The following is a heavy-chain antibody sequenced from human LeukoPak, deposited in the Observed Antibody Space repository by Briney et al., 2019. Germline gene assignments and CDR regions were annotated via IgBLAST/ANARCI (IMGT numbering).Heavy chain of an antibody. CDR2: IYYSGST. CDR3: ARDQCSGGSCYPGWFDP. D-gene: IGHD2-15*01. J-gene: IGHJ5*02. V-gene: IGHV4-59*01. Sequence: SETLSLTCTVSGGSISSYYWSWIRQPPGKGLEWIGYIYYSGSTNYNPSLKSRVTISVDTSKNQFSLKLSSVTAADTAVYYCARDQCSGGSCYPGWFDPWGQGTLVTVSS. CDR1: GGSISSYY.